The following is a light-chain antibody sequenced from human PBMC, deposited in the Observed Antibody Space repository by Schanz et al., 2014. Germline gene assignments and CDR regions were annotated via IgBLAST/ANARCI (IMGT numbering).Light chain of an antibody. CDR1: QSVSSN. J-gene: IGKJ2*01. CDR2: RAS. V-gene: IGKV3-15*01. Sequence: EIVMTQSPGTLSVSPGERATLSCKASQSVSSNLAWYQHKPGQAPSLLIYRASTRATGIPARFSGSGSGTDFTLTLSRLEPEDFAVYYCQQYGDSPYTFGQGTRLDI. CDR3: QQYGDSPYT.